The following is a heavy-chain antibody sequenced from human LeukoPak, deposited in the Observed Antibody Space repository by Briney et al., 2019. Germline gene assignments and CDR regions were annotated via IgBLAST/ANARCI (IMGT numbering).Heavy chain of an antibody. CDR2: ITASDYTT. V-gene: IGHV3-48*04. Sequence: RPGGSLRLSCAASGFTFSSYSMNWVRQAPGKGLEWVSSITASDYTTYADSVKGRFTISRDSAKNTLYLQMNSLRAEDTAVYYCATLCSSSGSTDDYWGQGTLVTVSS. CDR1: GFTFSSYS. D-gene: IGHD2-15*01. J-gene: IGHJ4*02. CDR3: ATLCSSSGSTDDY.